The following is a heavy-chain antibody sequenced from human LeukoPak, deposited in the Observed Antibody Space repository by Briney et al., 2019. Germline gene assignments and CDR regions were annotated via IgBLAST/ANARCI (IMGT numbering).Heavy chain of an antibody. D-gene: IGHD3-22*01. J-gene: IGHJ4*02. CDR2: MNPNSGNT. CDR3: ARGRRQYYDSSGYYFDY. CDR1: GYTFTSYD. Sequence: ASVKVSCKASGYTFTSYDINWVRQATGQGLEWMGWMNPNSGNTGYAQKLQGRVTMTRNTSISTAYMELSSLRSEDTAVYYCARGRRQYYDSSGYYFDYWGQGTLVTVSS. V-gene: IGHV1-8*01.